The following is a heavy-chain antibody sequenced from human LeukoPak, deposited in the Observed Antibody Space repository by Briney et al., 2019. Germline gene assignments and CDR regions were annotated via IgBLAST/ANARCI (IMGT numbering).Heavy chain of an antibody. CDR3: ARDWDGYGAPGDY. J-gene: IGHJ4*02. Sequence: GGSLRLSCAASEFSFSSYWMSWVRQAPGKGLEWVANIKQDGSEKYYVDSVKGRFTISRDNAKNSLYLQMNSLRAEDTAVYYCARDWDGYGAPGDYWGQGTLVTVSS. CDR1: EFSFSSYW. D-gene: IGHD5-24*01. V-gene: IGHV3-7*01. CDR2: IKQDGSEK.